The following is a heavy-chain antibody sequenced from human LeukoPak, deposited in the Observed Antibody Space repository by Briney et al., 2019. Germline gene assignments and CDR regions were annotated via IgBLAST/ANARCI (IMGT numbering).Heavy chain of an antibody. CDR3: ARDGVGADPLFDY. V-gene: IGHV3-30*04. CDR1: GFTFSSYT. J-gene: IGHJ4*02. D-gene: IGHD1-26*01. CDR2: ISYDGSDK. Sequence: GGSLRLSCAASGFTFSSYTMHWVRQAPGKGLEWVAIISYDGSDKYYADSVKGRFTISRDNSKNTLYLQMNSLRAEDTAVYYCARDGVGADPLFDYWGQGTLVTVSS.